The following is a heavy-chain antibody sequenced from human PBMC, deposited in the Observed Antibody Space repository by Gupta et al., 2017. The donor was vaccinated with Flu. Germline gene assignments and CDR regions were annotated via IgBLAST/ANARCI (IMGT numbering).Heavy chain of an antibody. CDR1: GFTFSSYW. D-gene: IGHD3-10*01. J-gene: IGHJ5*02. Sequence: EVQLVESGGGLVQPGGSLRLSCAASGFTFSSYWMSWVRQAPGKGLEWVANIKQDGSEKYYVDSVKGRFTISRDNAKNSLYLQMNSLRAEDTAVYYCARVRYYGSHEGWFDPWGQGTLVTVSS. CDR3: ARVRYYGSHEGWFDP. CDR2: IKQDGSEK. V-gene: IGHV3-7*01.